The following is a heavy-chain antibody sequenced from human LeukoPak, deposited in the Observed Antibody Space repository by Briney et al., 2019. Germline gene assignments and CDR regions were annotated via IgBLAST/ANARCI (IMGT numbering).Heavy chain of an antibody. CDR2: ISYDGSNK. CDR1: GFTFSSYA. D-gene: IGHD2-2*01. V-gene: IGHV3-30-3*01. J-gene: IGHJ4*02. CDR3: ARAPTVLVGYCSSSSCQADY. Sequence: GGSLRLSCAASGFTFSSYATRWVRQAPGEGLEWVAVISYDGSNKYYADSVKGRFTISRDNSKNTLYLQMNSLRAEDTAVYYCARAPTVLVGYCSSSSCQADYWGQGTLVTVSS.